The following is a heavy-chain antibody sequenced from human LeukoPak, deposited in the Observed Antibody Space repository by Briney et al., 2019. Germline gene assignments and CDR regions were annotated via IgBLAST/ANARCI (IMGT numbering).Heavy chain of an antibody. CDR1: GFTSSNYG. CDR2: IRYDGSQK. D-gene: IGHD3-10*01. CDR3: ARDGITMRILEY. J-gene: IGHJ4*02. V-gene: IGHV3-30*02. Sequence: GGSLRLSCAASGFTSSNYGIHWVRQAPGKGPEWVAFIRYDGSQKYYGDSVRGRFTISRDNSKNTLYLKMNGLRGEDTAVYYCARDGITMRILEYWGQGTLVTVSS.